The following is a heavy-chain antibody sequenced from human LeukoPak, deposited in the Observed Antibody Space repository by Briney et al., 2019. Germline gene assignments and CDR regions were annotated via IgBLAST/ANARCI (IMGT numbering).Heavy chain of an antibody. Sequence: PSETLSLTCAVYGGSFSGYYWSWIRQPPGKGLEWIGEINHSGSTNYNPSLKSRVTISVDTSKNQFSLKLSSVTAADTAVYYCAGGPTYDDVWGRYRPPLDYWGKGTLVTVSS. CDR3: AGGPTYDDVWGRYRPPLDY. J-gene: IGHJ4*02. D-gene: IGHD3-16*02. CDR1: GGSFSGYY. CDR2: INHSGST. V-gene: IGHV4-34*01.